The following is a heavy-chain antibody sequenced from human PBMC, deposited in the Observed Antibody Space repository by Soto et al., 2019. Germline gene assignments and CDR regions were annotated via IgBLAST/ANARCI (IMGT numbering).Heavy chain of an antibody. Sequence: PGGSLRLSCAASGLTFSSYAMSWVRQAPGKGLEWVSAISGSGGSTYYADSVKGRFTISRDNSKNTLYLQMNSLRAEDTAVYYCAKDRGVTMVRGVIIKRIFDYWGQGTLVTVSS. D-gene: IGHD3-10*01. CDR2: ISGSGGST. CDR1: GLTFSSYA. CDR3: AKDRGVTMVRGVIIKRIFDY. J-gene: IGHJ4*02. V-gene: IGHV3-23*01.